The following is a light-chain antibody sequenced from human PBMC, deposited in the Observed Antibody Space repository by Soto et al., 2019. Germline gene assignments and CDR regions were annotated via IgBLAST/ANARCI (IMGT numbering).Light chain of an antibody. J-gene: IGLJ1*01. V-gene: IGLV2-8*01. Sequence: QSVLTQPPSASGSPGQSITISCTGSRDDVGGYNYVSWYQHHPGKAPKLIIYDVHQRPSGVPHRFSGSKADNTASLTVSGLQTDDEAHYYGTSYAGGNNFVFGTGTKLTVL. CDR3: TSYAGGNNFV. CDR1: RDDVGGYNY. CDR2: DVH.